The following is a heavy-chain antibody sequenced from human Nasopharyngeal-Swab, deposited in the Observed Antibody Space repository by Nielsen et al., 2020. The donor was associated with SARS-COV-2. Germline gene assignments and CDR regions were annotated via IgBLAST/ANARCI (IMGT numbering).Heavy chain of an antibody. J-gene: IGHJ4*02. CDR3: ARQGDYDFWSGYPRTVPFDY. Sequence: SETLSLTCAVSGYSISSGYYWGWIRQPPGKGLEWLGSIYHSGSTYYNPSLKSRVTISVDTSKNQSSLKLSSVTAADTAVYYCARQGDYDFWSGYPRTVPFDYGGQGTLVTVSS. CDR2: IYHSGST. D-gene: IGHD3-3*01. CDR1: GYSISSGYY. V-gene: IGHV4-38-2*01.